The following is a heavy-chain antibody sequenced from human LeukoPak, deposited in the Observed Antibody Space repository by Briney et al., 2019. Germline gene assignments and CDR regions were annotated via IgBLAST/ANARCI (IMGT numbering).Heavy chain of an antibody. CDR1: GGTFSSYA. CDR2: IIPIFGTA. CDR3: ASWKSIAARPGYFQH. V-gene: IGHV1-69*13. D-gene: IGHD6-6*01. Sequence: SVKVSCKASGGTFSSYAISWVRQAPGQGLEWMGGIIPIFGTANYAQKFQGRVTITADESTSTAYMELSSLRSEDTAVYYCASWKSIAARPGYFQHWGQGTLVTVSS. J-gene: IGHJ1*01.